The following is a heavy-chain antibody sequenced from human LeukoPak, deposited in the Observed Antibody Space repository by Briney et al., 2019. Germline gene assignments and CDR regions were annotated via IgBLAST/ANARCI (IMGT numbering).Heavy chain of an antibody. CDR2: IYTSGST. Sequence: SQTLSLTCTVSGGSISSGSYYWSWIRQPAGKGLEWIVRIYTSGSTNYNPSLKSRVTISADTSKNQFSLKLSSVTTADTAVYYCARERHDLWSDTIASWGQGTLVTVSS. J-gene: IGHJ5*01. CDR3: ARERHDLWSDTIAS. CDR1: GGSISSGSYY. D-gene: IGHD3-3*01. V-gene: IGHV4-61*02.